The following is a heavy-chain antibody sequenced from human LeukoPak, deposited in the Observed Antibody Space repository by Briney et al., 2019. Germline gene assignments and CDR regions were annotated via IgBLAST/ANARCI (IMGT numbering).Heavy chain of an antibody. Sequence: PSETLSLTCTVSGYSISSGYYWGWIRQPPGKGLEWIGEINHSGSTNYNPSLKSRVTISVDTSKNQFSLKLSSVTAADTAVYYCARRPIPYQSPHKSQNWFDPWGQGTLVTVSS. D-gene: IGHD2-2*01. CDR3: ARRPIPYQSPHKSQNWFDP. CDR1: GYSISSGYY. V-gene: IGHV4-38-2*02. J-gene: IGHJ5*02. CDR2: INHSGST.